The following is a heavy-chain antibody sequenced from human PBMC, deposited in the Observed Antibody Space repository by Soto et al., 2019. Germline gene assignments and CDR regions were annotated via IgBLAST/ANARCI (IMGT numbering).Heavy chain of an antibody. D-gene: IGHD1-26*01. CDR2: IYYSGST. CDR1: GSSISSSTYY. Sequence: QLQLQESGPGLVKPSETLSLTCTVSGSSISSSTYYWGWIRQPPGKGLEWVGRIYYSGSTYYNPSLTSRVTISVDTSKSQFSLKLSSVTAADTAVYYCARHMGNLGSYFDLWGRGTLVTVSS. CDR3: ARHMGNLGSYFDL. V-gene: IGHV4-39*01. J-gene: IGHJ2*01.